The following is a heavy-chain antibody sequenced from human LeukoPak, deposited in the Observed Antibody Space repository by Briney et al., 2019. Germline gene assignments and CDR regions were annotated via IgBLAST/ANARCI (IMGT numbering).Heavy chain of an antibody. V-gene: IGHV3-15*07. CDR1: GFTFYNTW. Sequence: PGGSLRLSCTVSGFTFYNTWMNWVRRAPGKGLEWVGRIKTRSDGGTTDYAAPIKGRFTISRDDSKNTLFLQMNSLETEDTAVYYCATGGYDFSYWGQGTLVTVSS. J-gene: IGHJ4*02. CDR3: ATGGYDFSY. CDR2: IKTRSDGGTT. D-gene: IGHD5-12*01.